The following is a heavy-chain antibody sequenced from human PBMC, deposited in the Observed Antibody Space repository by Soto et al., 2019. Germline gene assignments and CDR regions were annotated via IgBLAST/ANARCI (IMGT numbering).Heavy chain of an antibody. D-gene: IGHD3-10*01. J-gene: IGHJ4*02. Sequence: GPSVKVSCKASGGTFSSYAISWVRQAPGQGLEWMGGIIPIFGTANYAQMFQGRVTITADKSTSTAYMELSSLTSADTAVYYCAREPQDGSGSYFDSWGQGTLVTV. CDR2: IIPIFGTA. CDR1: GGTFSSYA. CDR3: AREPQDGSGSYFDS. V-gene: IGHV1-69*06.